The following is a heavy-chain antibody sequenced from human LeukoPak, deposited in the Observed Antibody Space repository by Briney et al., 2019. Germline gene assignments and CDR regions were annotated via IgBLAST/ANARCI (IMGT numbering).Heavy chain of an antibody. J-gene: IGHJ3*02. Sequence: PGGSLRLSCAASGFTFSTYGMHWVRQAPGKGLEWVAVRSYDGSNKYYADSVKGRFTISRDNSKNTLYLQMNSLRAEDTAVYYCAREQKYSSGWFDRVNAFDIWGQGTMVTVSS. D-gene: IGHD6-19*01. CDR3: AREQKYSSGWFDRVNAFDI. V-gene: IGHV3-30*03. CDR2: RSYDGSNK. CDR1: GFTFSTYG.